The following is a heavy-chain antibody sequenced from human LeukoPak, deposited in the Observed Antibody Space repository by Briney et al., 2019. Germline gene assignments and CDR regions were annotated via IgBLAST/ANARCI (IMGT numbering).Heavy chain of an antibody. V-gene: IGHV4-34*01. Sequence: SETLSLTCAVYGGPFRGYYWTWLRQPPGKGLEWIGEINHSGITNYNPSLKSRLTMSVDTFNHHFSLKLNSVTAADTSVYYCARGKFDYGDYRFYYYYMDVWGKGTTVTVSS. CDR2: INHSGIT. CDR1: GGPFRGYY. D-gene: IGHD4-17*01. J-gene: IGHJ6*03. CDR3: ARGKFDYGDYRFYYYYMDV.